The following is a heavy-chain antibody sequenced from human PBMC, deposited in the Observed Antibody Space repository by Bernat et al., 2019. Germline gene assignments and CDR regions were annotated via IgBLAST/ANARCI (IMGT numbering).Heavy chain of an antibody. CDR2: FSSDGSNK. Sequence: QVQLVESGGGVVQPGRSLRLSCAASGFIFSNYGMQWVRQAPGKGLEWVAVFSSDGSNKHYADSVKGRFTISRDNSKNTLYLQMNSLRVEDTAVYYCARDFGYCSGGSCYSCFDYWGQGTLVTVSS. J-gene: IGHJ4*02. CDR3: ARDFGYCSGGSCYSCFDY. V-gene: IGHV3-33*01. CDR1: GFIFSNYG. D-gene: IGHD2-15*01.